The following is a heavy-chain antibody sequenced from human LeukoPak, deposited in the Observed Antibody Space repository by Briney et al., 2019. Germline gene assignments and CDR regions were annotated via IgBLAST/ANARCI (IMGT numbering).Heavy chain of an antibody. Sequence: GASVKVSCKASGYIFTSYFMHWVRQAPGQGLEWMGLINPSGGSTRYAQKFQGRVTMTRDMSTSTVYMELSSLRSEDTAVYYCARDGEKDSSGYYLSDYWGQGTLVTVSS. D-gene: IGHD3-22*01. CDR2: INPSGGST. CDR1: GYIFTSYF. CDR3: ARDGEKDSSGYYLSDY. J-gene: IGHJ4*02. V-gene: IGHV1-46*01.